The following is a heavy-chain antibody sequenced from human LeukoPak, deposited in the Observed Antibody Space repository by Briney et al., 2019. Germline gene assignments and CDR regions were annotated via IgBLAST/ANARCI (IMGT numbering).Heavy chain of an antibody. D-gene: IGHD5-24*01. CDR1: GFTFSNAW. CDR2: ISSSSSTI. Sequence: GGSLRLSCAASGFTFSNAWMSWVRQAPGKGLEWVSYISSSSSTIYYADSVKGRFTISRDNAKNSLYLQMNSLRAEDTAVYYCARDHGDGYTNWFDPWGQGTLVTVSS. CDR3: ARDHGDGYTNWFDP. J-gene: IGHJ5*02. V-gene: IGHV3-48*04.